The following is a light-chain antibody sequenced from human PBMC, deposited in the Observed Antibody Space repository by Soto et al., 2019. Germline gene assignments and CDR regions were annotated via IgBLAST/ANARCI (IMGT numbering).Light chain of an antibody. V-gene: IGLV1-40*01. Sequence: QSALPQPPSVSGAPGQRGTIFCTGSSSNIGSTYDVQWYQQLPGTAPKLLIHGNTDRPSGVPDRFSGSKSGTSASLAITGLQADDEADYYCQSYDDSLSVHYVFGTGTKVTVL. CDR3: QSYDDSLSVHYV. CDR1: SSNIGSTYD. J-gene: IGLJ1*01. CDR2: GNT.